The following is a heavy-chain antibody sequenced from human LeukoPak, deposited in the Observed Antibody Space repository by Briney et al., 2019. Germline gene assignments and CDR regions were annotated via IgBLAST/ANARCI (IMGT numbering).Heavy chain of an antibody. D-gene: IGHD6-19*01. Sequence: GGSLRLSCTASGFTFSHHHIHWVRQAPGKGLEWVTVIALDGSRKIYADSVKGRFTISRDNSKNTVSLQMNSLGVEDTAVYYCARDLWDASGWFFDYWGQGARVIVSS. V-gene: IGHV3-30*03. J-gene: IGHJ4*02. CDR2: IALDGSRK. CDR1: GFTFSHHH. CDR3: ARDLWDASGWFFDY.